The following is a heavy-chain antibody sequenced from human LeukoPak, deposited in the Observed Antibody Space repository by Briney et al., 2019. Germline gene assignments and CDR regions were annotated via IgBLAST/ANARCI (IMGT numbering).Heavy chain of an antibody. CDR3: ARHDSGSYNY. V-gene: IGHV4-4*09. J-gene: IGHJ4*02. Sequence: PSETLSLTCTVSGGSISPCYRSWIRPPPGKGLEWIGYIYTSGSTNYNPSLKSRVTISVDTSKNHVSLRLSSVTAADTAVYYCARHDSGSYNYWGQGTLVTVSS. CDR2: IYTSGST. CDR1: GGSISPCY. D-gene: IGHD1-26*01.